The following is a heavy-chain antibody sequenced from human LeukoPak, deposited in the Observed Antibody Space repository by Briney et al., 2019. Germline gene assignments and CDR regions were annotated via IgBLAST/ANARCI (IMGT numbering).Heavy chain of an antibody. Sequence: GGSLRLSCAASGFTFSSYSMNWVRQAPGEGLEWVSSISSSSSYIYYADSVKGRFTISRDNAKNSLYLQMNSLRAEDTAVYYCAAPRSHCSSTSCAPGYWGQGTLATVSS. J-gene: IGHJ4*02. V-gene: IGHV3-21*01. CDR3: AAPRSHCSSTSCAPGY. D-gene: IGHD2-2*01. CDR1: GFTFSSYS. CDR2: ISSSSSYI.